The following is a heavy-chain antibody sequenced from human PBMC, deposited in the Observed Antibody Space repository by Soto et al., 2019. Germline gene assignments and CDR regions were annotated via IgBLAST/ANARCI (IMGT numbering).Heavy chain of an antibody. CDR1: GGSISSGDYY. CDR3: PRVPGIAVAGTRVTSAFDI. D-gene: IGHD6-19*01. CDR2: IYYSGST. V-gene: IGHV4-30-4*01. J-gene: IGHJ3*02. Sequence: PSETLSLTCTLSGGSISSGDYYWSWIRKPPGKGLEWIGSIYYSGSTYYNPSLKSRATISVDTSKNQYARKLSSVTAADTAVYYFPRVPGIAVAGTRVTSAFDIWGQRTMVTVS.